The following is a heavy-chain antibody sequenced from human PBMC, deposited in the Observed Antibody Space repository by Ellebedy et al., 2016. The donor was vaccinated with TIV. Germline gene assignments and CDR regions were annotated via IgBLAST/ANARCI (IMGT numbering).Heavy chain of an antibody. D-gene: IGHD4-17*01. CDR1: GGPISSSNW. J-gene: IGHJ4*02. CDR3: ARLTYGHFDY. CDR2: IYDSGST. V-gene: IGHV4-4*02. Sequence: MPSETLSLTCAVSGGPISSSNWWSCVSQPPGEGLEWIGDIYDSGSTSYNPSLQSRVTFSIDKSKNHFSLKLTSATAADTAVYYCARLTYGHFDYWGQGTLVTVSS.